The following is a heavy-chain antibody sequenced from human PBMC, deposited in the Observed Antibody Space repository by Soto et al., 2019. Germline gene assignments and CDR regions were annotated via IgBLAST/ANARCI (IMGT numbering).Heavy chain of an antibody. J-gene: IGHJ6*02. CDR2: IYYSGST. CDR1: GGSISSYY. CDR3: ARAWILGYCSGGSCYAPYGMDV. V-gene: IGHV4-59*01. Sequence: PSETLSLSCTVSGGSISSYYWSWIRQPPGKGLEWIGYIYYSGSTNYNPSLKSRVTISVDTSKNQFSLKLSSVTAADTAVYYCARAWILGYCSGGSCYAPYGMDVWGQGTTVTVSS. D-gene: IGHD2-15*01.